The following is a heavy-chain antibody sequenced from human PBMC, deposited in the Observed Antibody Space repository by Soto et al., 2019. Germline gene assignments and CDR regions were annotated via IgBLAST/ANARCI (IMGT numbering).Heavy chain of an antibody. CDR3: ARLPRYRDILSGS. Sequence: SETLSLTCTVSGGSIRSSSYYWGWIRQPPGKGLEWIGTIYYTGSTYYNPSLKSRVTMSVDTSKNQISLKLSSVTAADTAVYYCARLPRYRDILSGSWGQGIQVTVS. CDR1: GGSIRSSSYY. J-gene: IGHJ4*02. CDR2: IYYTGST. D-gene: IGHD3-9*01. V-gene: IGHV4-39*01.